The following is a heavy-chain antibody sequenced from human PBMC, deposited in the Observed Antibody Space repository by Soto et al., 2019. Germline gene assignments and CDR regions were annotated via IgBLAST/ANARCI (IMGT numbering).Heavy chain of an antibody. CDR2: IKSKTDGGTT. D-gene: IGHD3-10*01. CDR1: GFTFSNAW. V-gene: IGHV3-15*01. CDR3: TTVTMVRGVITFDY. Sequence: EVQLVESGGGLVKPGGSLRLSCAASGFTFSNAWMSWVRQAPGKGLEWVGRIKSKTDGGTTDYAAPVKGRFTIPRDDSKNTLYLQMNSRKTEDTAVYYCTTVTMVRGVITFDYWGQGTLVTVSS. J-gene: IGHJ4*02.